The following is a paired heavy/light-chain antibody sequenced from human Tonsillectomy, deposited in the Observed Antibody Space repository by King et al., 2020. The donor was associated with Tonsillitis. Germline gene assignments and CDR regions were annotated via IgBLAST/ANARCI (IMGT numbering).Light chain of an antibody. Sequence: EIVLTQSPATLSLSPGERATLSCRASQSVSRDLAWYQQKPGQAPRLLIYDASNRATGIPARFSGSGSGTDFTLTISSLEPEDFAVYYCQQRINWPITFGQGTRLEIK. CDR3: QQRINWPIT. CDR2: DAS. J-gene: IGKJ5*01. V-gene: IGKV3-11*01. CDR1: QSVSRD.
Heavy chain of an antibody. CDR1: GGSITSSSYY. CDR3: ARSYSSTYYRNTEYFQH. D-gene: IGHD6-13*01. J-gene: IGHJ1*01. CDR2: IYYSGNT. V-gene: IGHV4-39*01. Sequence: QLQLQESGPGLVKPSETLSLTCTVSGGSITSSSYYWGWIRQPPGKGLEWIGSIYYSGNTYYNPSLKSRVTISVDTSKNQFSLKLTSVTAADTAVYYCARSYSSTYYRNTEYFQHWGQGTLVTVSS.